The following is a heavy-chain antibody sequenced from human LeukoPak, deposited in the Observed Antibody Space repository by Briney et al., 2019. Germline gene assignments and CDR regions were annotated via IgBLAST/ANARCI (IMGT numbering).Heavy chain of an antibody. Sequence: GRSLRLSCAASGFTFSKYVMRWVRQAPGKGLEWVSAISTGGGSTYYAASVKGRFTISRDNSKNTLYLQMNSLRAEDTAVYYCAKDARAYGSGPLDYWGQGTLVTVSS. D-gene: IGHD3-10*01. CDR2: ISTGGGST. CDR1: GFTFSKYV. V-gene: IGHV3-23*01. J-gene: IGHJ4*02. CDR3: AKDARAYGSGPLDY.